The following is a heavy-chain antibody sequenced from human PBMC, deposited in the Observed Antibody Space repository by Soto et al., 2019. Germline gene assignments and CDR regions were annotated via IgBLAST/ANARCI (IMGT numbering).Heavy chain of an antibody. D-gene: IGHD1-26*01. Sequence: PSETRSLTCTVSGGSISSGGYYWSWIRQHPGKGLEWIGYIYYSGSTYYNPSLKSRVTISVDTSKNQFSLKLSSVTAADTAVYYCARDAKVGASKGFDYWGRGTLVTVSS. CDR1: GGSISSGGYY. CDR2: IYYSGST. J-gene: IGHJ4*02. CDR3: ARDAKVGASKGFDY. V-gene: IGHV4-31*03.